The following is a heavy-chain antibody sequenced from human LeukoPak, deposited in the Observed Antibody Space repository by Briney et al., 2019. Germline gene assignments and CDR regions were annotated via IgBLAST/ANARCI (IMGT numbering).Heavy chain of an antibody. J-gene: IGHJ4*02. CDR2: IYYSGST. D-gene: IGHD5-18*01. V-gene: IGHV4-30-4*01. CDR3: ARWTSNVDTAMVIR. CDR1: GGFISSGDYY. Sequence: PSEALSLTCTVSGGFISSGDYYWSSIRQPPEKGLEWIGYIYYSGSTYYNPPLKSRVTISVDTSKNQFSLKLSSVTAADTAVYYCARWTSNVDTAMVIRWGQGTLVTVSS.